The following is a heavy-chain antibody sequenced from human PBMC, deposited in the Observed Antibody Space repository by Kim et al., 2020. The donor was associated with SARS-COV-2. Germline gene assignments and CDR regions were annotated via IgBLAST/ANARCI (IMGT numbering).Heavy chain of an antibody. J-gene: IGHJ6*02. V-gene: IGHV1-3*01. CDR2: INAGNGNT. CDR3: ARDFSGSCYFYCGMDV. D-gene: IGHD2-15*01. Sequence: ASVKVSCKASGYTFTSYAMHWVRQAPGQRLEWMGWINAGNGNTKYSQKFQGRVTITRDTSASTAYMELSSLRSEDTAVYYCARDFSGSCYFYCGMDVWGQGTTVTVSS. CDR1: GYTFTSYA.